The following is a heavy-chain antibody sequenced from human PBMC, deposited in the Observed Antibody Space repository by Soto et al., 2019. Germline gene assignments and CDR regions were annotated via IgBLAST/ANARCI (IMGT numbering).Heavy chain of an antibody. J-gene: IGHJ6*02. Sequence: QVQLVQSGAEVKKPGASVKVSCKASGYTFTSSGISWVRQAPGQGLEWMGWISTDNGNTNYAQHLQGRVSLTTDTSTSTAYMYLRSRRADDTAVYYCARDQGITTFGVYSMYYYGMAVWGQGTTVTVSS. CDR1: GYTFTSSG. V-gene: IGHV1-18*01. CDR2: ISTDNGNT. D-gene: IGHD3-3*01. CDR3: ARDQGITTFGVYSMYYYGMAV.